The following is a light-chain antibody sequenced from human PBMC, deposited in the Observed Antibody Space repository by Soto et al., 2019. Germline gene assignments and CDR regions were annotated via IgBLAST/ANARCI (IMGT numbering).Light chain of an antibody. V-gene: IGKV3-20*01. Sequence: EIVLTQSPGTLSLSPGERATLSCRASQSVSSSYLAWYQQKPGQAPRLLIYGASSRATGIPDRFSGSGSGTDFTLTISRLEPEEFAVYYCHQSGSSPYTFGQGTKLEIK. CDR2: GAS. J-gene: IGKJ2*01. CDR1: QSVSSSY. CDR3: HQSGSSPYT.